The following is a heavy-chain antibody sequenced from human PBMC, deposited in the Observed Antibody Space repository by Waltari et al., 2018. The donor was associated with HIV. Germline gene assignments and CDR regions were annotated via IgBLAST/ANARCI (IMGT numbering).Heavy chain of an antibody. J-gene: IGHJ4*02. CDR2: IRSKTDGGAT. Sequence: VQLVESGGALVTPGGSLKISCAVSGITFKTAWLSGGGQAPGKGLQWLGHIRSKTDGGATDYAAPLSGRFAISTDDFNNTMFLEMKTLKVDDIAVYYCTTFEMGTTRNFWGQGTLVTVSS. CDR1: GITFKTAW. CDR3: TTFEMGTTRNF. D-gene: IGHD1-26*01. V-gene: IGHV3-15*02.